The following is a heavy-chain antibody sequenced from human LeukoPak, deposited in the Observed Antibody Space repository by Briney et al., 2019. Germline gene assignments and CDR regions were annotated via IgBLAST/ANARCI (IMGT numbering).Heavy chain of an antibody. CDR1: GGSFSGYY. J-gene: IGHJ3*02. V-gene: IGHV4-34*01. D-gene: IGHD3-16*02. CDR3: ARSNYVWGSYRPRQSDAFDI. CDR2: INHSGST. Sequence: SETLSLTCAVYGGSFSGYYWSWLRQPPRKGLEWIGEINHSGSTNYNPSLKSRVTMSVDTSKNQFSLKLSSVTAADTAVYYCARSNYVWGSYRPRQSDAFDIWGQGTMVTVSS.